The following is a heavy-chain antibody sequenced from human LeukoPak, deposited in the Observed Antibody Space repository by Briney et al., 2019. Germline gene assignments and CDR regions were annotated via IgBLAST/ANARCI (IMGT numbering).Heavy chain of an antibody. CDR2: IYYTGNT. J-gene: IGHJ4*02. D-gene: IGHD2-21*01. V-gene: IGHV4-39*07. Sequence: SQTLSLTCTVSGGSVSSSNFYWAWIRQPPGKGLEWIGSIYYTGNTFYNPSLKSRGTLSIDTSKNQFSLKLTSVTAADTAVYYCASRGPCGGDCYTEGSFDYWGQGTLVTVSS. CDR3: ASRGPCGGDCYTEGSFDY. CDR1: GGSVSSSNFY.